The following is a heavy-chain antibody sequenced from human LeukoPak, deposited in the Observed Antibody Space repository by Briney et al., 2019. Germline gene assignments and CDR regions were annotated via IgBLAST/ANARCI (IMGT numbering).Heavy chain of an antibody. CDR3: AWTYYYDSSGREFDY. V-gene: IGHV3-48*04. J-gene: IGHJ4*02. D-gene: IGHD3-22*01. CDR2: ISSSGSTI. CDR1: GFTFSGYW. Sequence: GGSLRLSCAASGFTFSGYWMDWVRQAPGKGLEWVSYISSSGSTIYYADSVKGRFTISRDNAKNSLYLQMNSLRAEDTAVYCCAWTYYYDSSGREFDYWGQGTMVTVSS.